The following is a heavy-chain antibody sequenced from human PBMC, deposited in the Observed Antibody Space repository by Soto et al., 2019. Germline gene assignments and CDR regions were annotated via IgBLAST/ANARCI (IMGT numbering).Heavy chain of an antibody. CDR3: ASHFTGVLVLGTSPPGGDNYGWDV. CDR1: GGTFSRYT. V-gene: IGHV1-69*02. CDR2: IIPILDIP. J-gene: IGHJ6*02. Sequence: QVQLVQSGAEVKKPGSSVKVSCKASGGTFSRYTFTWVRQAPGQGLEWMGRIIPILDIPNYAQNFQGRVTITADTSTSTAYMELSSLRSDDTAVYYCASHFTGVLVLGTSPPGGDNYGWDVWGQGTTVTVSS. D-gene: IGHD2-8*02.